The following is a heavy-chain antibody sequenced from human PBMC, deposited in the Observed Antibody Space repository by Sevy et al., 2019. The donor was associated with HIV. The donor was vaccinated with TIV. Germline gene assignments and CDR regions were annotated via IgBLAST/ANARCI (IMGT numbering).Heavy chain of an antibody. J-gene: IGHJ5*01. CDR2: ITWNSGGI. D-gene: IGHD2-15*01. V-gene: IGHV3-9*01. CDR3: AGGAAAGRWFDS. CDR1: GLTFDDYA. Sequence: GGSLRLSCVVSGLTFDDYAMHWVRRPPGKGLEWVSGITWNSGGIGYADSVKGRFTISRDNAKKSLYLQMNSLRIDDTAFYYCAGGAAAGRWFDSWGQGTLVTVSS.